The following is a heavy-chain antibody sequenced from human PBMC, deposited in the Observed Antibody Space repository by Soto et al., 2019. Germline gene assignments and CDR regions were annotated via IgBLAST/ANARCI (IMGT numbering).Heavy chain of an antibody. CDR3: ARSPRSTSAGGIDY. D-gene: IGHD6-13*01. Sequence: SETLSLTCTVSGGSISSGGYYWSWIRQHPGKGLEWIGYIYYSGTTYYNPSLKSRVTISVDTSKNQFSLKLSPVTAADTAIYYCARSPRSTSAGGIDYWGQGILVTVSS. V-gene: IGHV4-31*03. J-gene: IGHJ4*02. CDR1: GGSISSGGYY. CDR2: IYYSGTT.